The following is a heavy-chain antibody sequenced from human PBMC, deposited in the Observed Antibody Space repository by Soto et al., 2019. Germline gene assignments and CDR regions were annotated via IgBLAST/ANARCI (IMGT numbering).Heavy chain of an antibody. D-gene: IGHD2-21*01. CDR3: VREGDCNSGGCYSGLHS. CDR2: IYYSGST. V-gene: IGHV4-59*01. Sequence: SETLSLTCTVSGGSISSYYWSWIRQPPGKGLEWIGYIYYSGSTNYNPSLKSRVTISVDTSKNQFSLKLSSVTAADTAVYYCVREGDCNSGGCYSGLHSWGQGTLVTVSS. CDR1: GGSISSYY. J-gene: IGHJ5*02.